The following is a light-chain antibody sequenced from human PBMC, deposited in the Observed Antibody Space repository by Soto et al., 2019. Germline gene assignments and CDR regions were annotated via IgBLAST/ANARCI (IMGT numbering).Light chain of an antibody. Sequence: EIVLAQSPGTLSLSPGERATLSCRASQSVSSNYLAWYQRKPGQAPRLLIYGASTRATGFPARFSGSWSGTDFTLTISRLEPEDFATYYCQQVDSYPLTFGGGTKVDIK. CDR2: GAS. J-gene: IGKJ4*01. V-gene: IGKV3-20*01. CDR1: QSVSSNY. CDR3: QQVDSYPLT.